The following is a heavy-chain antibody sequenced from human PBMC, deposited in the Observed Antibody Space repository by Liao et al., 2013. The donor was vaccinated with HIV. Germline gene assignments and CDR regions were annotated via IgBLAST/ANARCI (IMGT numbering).Heavy chain of an antibody. CDR1: GGSFSGYY. D-gene: IGHD3-3*01. CDR3: ARGGGDDFWSGYYERSDYRFDY. CDR2: IYYSGST. J-gene: IGHJ4*02. Sequence: QVQLQQWGAGLLKPSETLSLTCAVYGGSFSGYYWSWIRQPPGKGLEWIGYIYYSGSTNYNPSLKSRVTISVDTSKNQFSLKLSSVTAADTAVYYCARGGGDDFWSGYYERSDYRFDYWAREPWSPSPQ. V-gene: IGHV4-34*11.